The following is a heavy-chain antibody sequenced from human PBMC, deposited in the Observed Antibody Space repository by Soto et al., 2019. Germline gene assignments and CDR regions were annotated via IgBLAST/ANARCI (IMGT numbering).Heavy chain of an antibody. CDR3: AKGGSVSVTSLVRPFDY. V-gene: IGHV3-23*01. D-gene: IGHD4-17*01. J-gene: IGHJ4*02. CDR1: GFTFSSYA. CDR2: ISGSGGST. Sequence: EVQLLESGGGLARPGGSLRLSCAASGFTFSSYAMSWVRQAPGKGLEWVSGISGSGGSTYYADSVKGRFTISRDNSRNTLYLQMTSLRAEDTVVYYCAKGGSVSVTSLVRPFDYWGQGTLVTVSS.